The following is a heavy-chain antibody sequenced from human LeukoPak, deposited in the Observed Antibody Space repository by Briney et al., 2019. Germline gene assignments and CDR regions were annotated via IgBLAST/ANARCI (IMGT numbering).Heavy chain of an antibody. Sequence: PSETLSLTCAVYGGSFSGYYWSWIRQPPGKGLEWIGEINHSGSTNYNPSLKSRVTISVDTSKNQFSLKLSSVTAADTAVYYCARGLRFEELFFFDYWGQGTLVTVPS. CDR3: ARGLRFEELFFFDY. D-gene: IGHD3-10*01. CDR1: GGSFSGYY. V-gene: IGHV4-34*01. J-gene: IGHJ4*02. CDR2: INHSGST.